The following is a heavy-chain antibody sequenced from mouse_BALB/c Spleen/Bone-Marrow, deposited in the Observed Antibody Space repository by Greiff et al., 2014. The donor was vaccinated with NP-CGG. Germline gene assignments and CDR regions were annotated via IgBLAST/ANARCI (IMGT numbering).Heavy chain of an antibody. CDR2: IDPANGDT. Sequence: EVQGVESGAELVKPGASVKLSCTASGFNIKDTFMHWVKQRPEQGLEWIGRIDPANGDTKYDPKFQGKATITADTSSNTAYLQLSSLTSEDTAVYYCTKPAFYYGSSYWYFDVWGAGTTVTVSS. CDR3: TKPAFYYGSSYWYFDV. CDR1: GFNIKDTF. J-gene: IGHJ1*01. D-gene: IGHD1-1*01. V-gene: IGHV14-3*02.